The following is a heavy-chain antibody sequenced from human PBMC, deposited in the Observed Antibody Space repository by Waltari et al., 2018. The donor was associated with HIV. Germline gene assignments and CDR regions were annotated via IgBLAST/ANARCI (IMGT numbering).Heavy chain of an antibody. CDR3: ARDTLNFFFGLDV. Sequence: EEQLVESGGGLVHPGGSLKLSCAASGFSFGDYAMNWVRQPPGKGLEWIAYISSSSFNIKYVDSVRGRFTISRDNTQNSLSLQMNNLIDEDTAKYFCARDTLNFFFGLDVWGHGTTVAVSS. V-gene: IGHV3-48*02. J-gene: IGHJ6*02. CDR1: GFSFGDYA. CDR2: ISSSSFNI.